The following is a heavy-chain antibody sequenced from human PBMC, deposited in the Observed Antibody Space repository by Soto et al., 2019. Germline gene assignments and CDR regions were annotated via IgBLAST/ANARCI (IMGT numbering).Heavy chain of an antibody. Sequence: GGSLRLSCAASGFTFSSYGMHWVRQAPGKGLEWVAVIWYDGSNKYYADSVKGRFTISRDNSKNTLYLQMNSLGAEDTAVYYCARDVLRYFDWLLASYYYYGMDVWGQGTTVTVSS. CDR3: ARDVLRYFDWLLASYYYYGMDV. CDR2: IWYDGSNK. D-gene: IGHD3-9*01. CDR1: GFTFSSYG. V-gene: IGHV3-33*01. J-gene: IGHJ6*02.